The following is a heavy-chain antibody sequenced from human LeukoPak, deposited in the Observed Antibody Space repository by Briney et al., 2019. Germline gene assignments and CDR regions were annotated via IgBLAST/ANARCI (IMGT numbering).Heavy chain of an antibody. CDR1: GCPLNRYF. Sequence: SETLSPTWPVPGCPLNRYFLGLVRQPPRKGLEWIGYIYYSGSTNYNPSLKSRVTISVDTSKNQFSLKLSSVTAADTAVYYCARGREVREWGQGTLVTVSS. J-gene: IGHJ4*02. CDR2: IYYSGST. V-gene: IGHV4-59*01. CDR3: ARGREVRE.